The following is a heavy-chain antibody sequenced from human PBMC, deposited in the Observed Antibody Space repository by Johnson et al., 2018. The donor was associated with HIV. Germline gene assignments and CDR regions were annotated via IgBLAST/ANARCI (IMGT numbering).Heavy chain of an antibody. CDR3: AKVYGFDYGDYYDAFDI. CDR1: GFTFSDYY. D-gene: IGHD4-17*01. J-gene: IGHJ3*02. V-gene: IGHV3-11*04. Sequence: QVQLVESGGGLVKPGGSLRLSCAASGFTFSDYYMSWIRQAPGKGLEWVSYISSSGSTKYYVDSVKGRFTISRDNSKNTLYLQMNSLRAEDTAVYYCAKVYGFDYGDYYDAFDIWGQWTMVTVSS. CDR2: ISSSGSTK.